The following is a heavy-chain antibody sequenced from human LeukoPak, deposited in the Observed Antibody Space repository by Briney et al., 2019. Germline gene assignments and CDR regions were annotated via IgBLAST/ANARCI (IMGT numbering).Heavy chain of an antibody. CDR2: IRSKAYGGTT. V-gene: IGHV3-49*04. CDR1: GFTLGVYA. J-gene: IGHJ5*02. CDR3: TREGTGLWGEWFDP. D-gene: IGHD3/OR15-3a*01. Sequence: GGSLRLSCTASGFTLGVYATSWVRQAPGKRLEWVGFIRSKAYGGTTKYAASVKGRFTISRDDSKSIAYLQMNSLKTEDTAVYYCTREGTGLWGEWFDPWGQGTLVTVSS.